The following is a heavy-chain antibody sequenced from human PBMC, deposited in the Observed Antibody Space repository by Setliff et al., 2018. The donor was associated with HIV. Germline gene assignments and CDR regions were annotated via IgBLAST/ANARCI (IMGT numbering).Heavy chain of an antibody. V-gene: IGHV1-69*13. J-gene: IGHJ4*02. CDR1: GDTFSSYT. Sequence: PSVKVPCKASGDTFSSYTISWVRQAPGQGLEWMGGLIPILGTANYAQKFKGRVTITAYESTSTVYMELSSLKTEDTAVYYCARDRRDDYVWGSYRQFDYWGQGTLVTVSS. D-gene: IGHD3-16*02. CDR3: ARDRRDDYVWGSYRQFDY. CDR2: LIPILGTA.